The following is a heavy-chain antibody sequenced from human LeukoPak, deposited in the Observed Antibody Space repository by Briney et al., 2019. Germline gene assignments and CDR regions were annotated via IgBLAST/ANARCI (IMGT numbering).Heavy chain of an antibody. V-gene: IGHV3-23*01. CDR1: GFPFNKYA. Sequence: PGGSLRLSCAASGFPFNKYAISWVRQAPAKGLEWVSSISAATGTTYYAGSVRGRFSISRENSQNTLYLQMNSLRAEDTAVYYCVKRAEDSSGYYLYYFDYWGQGTLVTVSS. D-gene: IGHD3-22*01. CDR3: VKRAEDSSGYYLYYFDY. J-gene: IGHJ4*02. CDR2: ISAATGTT.